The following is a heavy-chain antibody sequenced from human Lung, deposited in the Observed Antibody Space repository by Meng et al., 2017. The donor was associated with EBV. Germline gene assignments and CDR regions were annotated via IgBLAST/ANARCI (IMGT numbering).Heavy chain of an antibody. D-gene: IGHD4-17*01. V-gene: IGHV3-30*18. CDR2: ISYDGSNK. CDR1: GFTFSSYG. CDR3: AKLYGDDEDY. J-gene: IGHJ4*02. Sequence: HVQVVEAGGGVVQPGRSLGLSCAASGFTFSSYGMHWVRQAPGKGLEWVAVISYDGSNKYYADSVKGRFTISRDNSKNTLYLQMNSLRAEDTAVYYCAKLYGDDEDYWGQGTLVTVSS.